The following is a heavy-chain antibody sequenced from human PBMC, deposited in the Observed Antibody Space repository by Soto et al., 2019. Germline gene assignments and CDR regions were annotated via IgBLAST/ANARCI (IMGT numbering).Heavy chain of an antibody. CDR3: ARARALGYCSGGSCYSGY. CDR2: ISAYNGNT. Sequence: ASVKVSCKASGYTFTSYGISWVRQAPGQGLEWMGWISAYNGNTNYAQKLQGRVTMTTDTSTSTAYMELRSLRSDDTAVYYCARARALGYCSGGSCYSGYWGQGTLVTVYS. V-gene: IGHV1-18*04. CDR1: GYTFTSYG. D-gene: IGHD2-15*01. J-gene: IGHJ4*02.